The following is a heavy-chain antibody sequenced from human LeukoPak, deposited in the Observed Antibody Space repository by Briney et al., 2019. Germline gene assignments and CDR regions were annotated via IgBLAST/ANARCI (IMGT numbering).Heavy chain of an antibody. J-gene: IGHJ4*02. V-gene: IGHV3-23*01. CDR1: GFTFGNYA. D-gene: IGHD4-17*01. CDR2: ISGGGSST. Sequence: GGSLRLSCAASGFTFGNYAMTWVRQAPGKGLEWVSTISGGGSSTYYADSVKGRFTISRDSSKNTMYLQMNTLRAEDTAVYYCARGKKGNYGDYGFLDYWGQGALVTVSS. CDR3: ARGKKGNYGDYGFLDY.